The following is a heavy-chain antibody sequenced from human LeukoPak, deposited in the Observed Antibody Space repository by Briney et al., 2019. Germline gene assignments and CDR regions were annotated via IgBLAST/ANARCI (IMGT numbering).Heavy chain of an antibody. Sequence: GGSLRLSCAASGFTFSSYWMSWVRQAPGKGLEWVANIKQDGSEKYYVDSVKGRFTISRDNAKNSLYLQMNSLRAEDTAVYYCAKDSIIVATVAQNWFDPWGQGTLVTVSS. J-gene: IGHJ5*02. V-gene: IGHV3-7*01. CDR3: AKDSIIVATVAQNWFDP. CDR1: GFTFSSYW. D-gene: IGHD5-12*01. CDR2: IKQDGSEK.